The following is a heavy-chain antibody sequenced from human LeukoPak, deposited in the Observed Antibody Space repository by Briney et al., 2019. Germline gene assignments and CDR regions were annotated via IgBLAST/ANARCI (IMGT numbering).Heavy chain of an antibody. D-gene: IGHD3-16*02. Sequence: PSETLSLTCTVSGGSISSYYWSWIRQPPGKGLEWIGYIYYSGSTNYNPSLKSRVTISVDTSKNQFSLKLSSATAADTAVYYCARADYDYVWGSYRYMRYYYYYYMDVWGKGTTVTISS. V-gene: IGHV4-59*01. CDR1: GGSISSYY. CDR2: IYYSGST. J-gene: IGHJ6*03. CDR3: ARADYDYVWGSYRYMRYYYYYYMDV.